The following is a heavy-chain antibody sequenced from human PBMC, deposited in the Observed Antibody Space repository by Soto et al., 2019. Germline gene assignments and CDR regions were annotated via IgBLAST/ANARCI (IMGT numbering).Heavy chain of an antibody. J-gene: IGHJ3*02. Sequence: GASVKVSCKASGYTFTSYDINWVRQATGQGLEWMGWMNPNSGNTGYAQKFQGRVTMTRNTSISTAYMELSRLRSDDTAVYYCARTHGDYYDSSGYHDDAFDIWGQGTMVTVSS. CDR1: GYTFTSYD. CDR3: ARTHGDYYDSSGYHDDAFDI. CDR2: MNPNSGNT. V-gene: IGHV1-8*01. D-gene: IGHD3-22*01.